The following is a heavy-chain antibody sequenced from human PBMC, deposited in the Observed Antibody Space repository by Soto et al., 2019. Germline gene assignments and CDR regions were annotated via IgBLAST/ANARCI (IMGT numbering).Heavy chain of an antibody. CDR2: IYYSGST. Sequence: SETLSLTCTVSGGSISSGGYYWSWIRQHPGKGLEWIGYIYYSGSTYYNPSLKSRVTISVDTSKNQFSLKLSSVTAADTAVYYCAGYYDSSGYYYDRSNWFDPWGQGTLVTVSS. CDR1: GGSISSGGYY. V-gene: IGHV4-31*03. J-gene: IGHJ5*02. D-gene: IGHD3-22*01. CDR3: AGYYDSSGYYYDRSNWFDP.